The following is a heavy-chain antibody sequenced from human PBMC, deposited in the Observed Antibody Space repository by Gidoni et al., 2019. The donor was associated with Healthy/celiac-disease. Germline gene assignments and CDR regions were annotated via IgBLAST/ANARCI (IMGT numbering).Heavy chain of an antibody. CDR1: GGSISSYY. CDR3: ARDNRPSRGRGYYYYGMDV. V-gene: IGHV4-59*01. Sequence: QVQLQESGPGLVKPSETLSLTCTVSGGSISSYYWSWIRQPPGKGLEWIGYIYYSGSTNYNPSLKSRVTISVDTSKNQFSLKLSSVTAADTAVYYCARDNRPSRGRGYYYYGMDVWGQGTTVTVSS. CDR2: IYYSGST. D-gene: IGHD3-16*01. J-gene: IGHJ6*02.